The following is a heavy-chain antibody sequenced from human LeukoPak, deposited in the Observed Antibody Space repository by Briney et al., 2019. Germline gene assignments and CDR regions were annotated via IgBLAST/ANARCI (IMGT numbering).Heavy chain of an antibody. D-gene: IGHD3-10*01. CDR1: GFTFSDYW. CDR3: ARDRGPRTGFMVREAYDY. J-gene: IGHJ4*02. Sequence: GGSLRLSCAASGFTFSDYWIHWVRQAPGKGLVWVSRINTDGSITNYADSVKGRFSISRDNAKNTLYLQMSSLRAEDTAVYYYARDRGPRTGFMVREAYDYWGQGTLVTVSS. CDR2: INTDGSIT. V-gene: IGHV3-74*01.